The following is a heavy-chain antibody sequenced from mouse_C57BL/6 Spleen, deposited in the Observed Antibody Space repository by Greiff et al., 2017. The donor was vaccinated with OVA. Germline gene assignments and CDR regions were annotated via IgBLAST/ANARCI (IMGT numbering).Heavy chain of an antibody. CDR1: GYAFSSYW. CDR3: ARGGDSYGSSYWYFDV. Sequence: VQLQQSGAELVKPGASVKISCKASGYAFSSYWMNWVKQRPGTGLEWIGQIYPGDGDTNYNGKFKGKATLTADKSSSTAYMQLSSLTSEDSAVYFCARGGDSYGSSYWYFDVWGTGTTVTVSS. V-gene: IGHV1-80*01. J-gene: IGHJ1*03. CDR2: IYPGDGDT. D-gene: IGHD1-1*01.